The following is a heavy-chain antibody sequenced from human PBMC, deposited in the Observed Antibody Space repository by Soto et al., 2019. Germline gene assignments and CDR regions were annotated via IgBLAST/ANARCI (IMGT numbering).Heavy chain of an antibody. CDR1: GFTFSSYG. CDR2: ISYDGSNK. V-gene: IGHV3-30*18. J-gene: IGHJ6*02. CDR3: AKDWSSKRGRITIFYSGMDV. Sequence: GGSLRLSXAASGFTFSSYGMHWVRQAPGKGLEWVAVISYDGSNKYYADSVKGRFTISRDNSKNTLYLQMNSLRAEDTAVYYCAKDWSSKRGRITIFYSGMDVWGQGTTVTVSS. D-gene: IGHD3-9*01.